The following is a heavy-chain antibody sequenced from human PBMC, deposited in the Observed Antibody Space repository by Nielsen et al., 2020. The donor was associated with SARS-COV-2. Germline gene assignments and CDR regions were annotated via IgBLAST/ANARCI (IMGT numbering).Heavy chain of an antibody. J-gene: IGHJ4*02. CDR3: ARITIFGVVRKGFDY. CDR1: GYTFTSYG. CDR2: MNPNSGNT. V-gene: IGHV1-8*02. D-gene: IGHD3-3*01. Sequence: ASVKVSCKASGYTFTSYGISWVRQAPGQGLEWMGWMNPNSGNTGYAQKFQGRVTMTRNTSISTAYMELSSLRSDDTAVYYCARITIFGVVRKGFDYWGQGTLVTVSS.